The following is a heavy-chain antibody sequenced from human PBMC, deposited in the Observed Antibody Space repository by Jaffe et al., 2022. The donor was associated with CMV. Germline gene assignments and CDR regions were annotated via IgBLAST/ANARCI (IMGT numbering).Heavy chain of an antibody. D-gene: IGHD2-15*01. CDR1: GGSITSGSYY. CDR3: ARHLAVVNHRENAFDI. J-gene: IGHJ3*02. V-gene: IGHV4-39*01. CDR2: IYYSGST. Sequence: QLQLHQSGPGLVKASETLSLTCTVSGGSITSGSYYWGWIRQPPGKGLEWIGSIYYSGSTYYKSSLKSRGTISLDTSKNQFSLRLSSVTAADTAVYYCARHLAVVNHRENAFDIWGQGTMVTVSS.